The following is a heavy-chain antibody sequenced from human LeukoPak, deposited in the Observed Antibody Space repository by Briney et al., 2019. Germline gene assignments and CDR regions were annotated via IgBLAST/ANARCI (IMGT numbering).Heavy chain of an antibody. D-gene: IGHD1-26*01. CDR1: GFTFSSYG. V-gene: IGHV3-30*02. Sequence: GGSLRLSCAASGFTFSSYGMHWVRQAPGKGLEWVAFIRYDGSNKYYADSVKGRFTISRDNSKNTLYLQMNGLRDEDTAVYYCAKERQVGGTAFDYWGQGSLVTVSS. CDR2: IRYDGSNK. J-gene: IGHJ4*02. CDR3: AKERQVGGTAFDY.